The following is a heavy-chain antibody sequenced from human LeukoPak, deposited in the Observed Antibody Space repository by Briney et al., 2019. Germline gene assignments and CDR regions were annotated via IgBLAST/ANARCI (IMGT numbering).Heavy chain of an antibody. Sequence: GGSLRLSCAASGFTFSSYGMNWVRQAPGMGLQWVSYISSSSSTIYYADSVKGRFTISRDNAKNSLYLQMNSLRAEDTAVYYCARDTGATEYYFDYWGQGTLVTVSS. J-gene: IGHJ4*02. D-gene: IGHD1-26*01. CDR3: ARDTGATEYYFDY. CDR1: GFTFSSYG. CDR2: ISSSSSTI. V-gene: IGHV3-48*01.